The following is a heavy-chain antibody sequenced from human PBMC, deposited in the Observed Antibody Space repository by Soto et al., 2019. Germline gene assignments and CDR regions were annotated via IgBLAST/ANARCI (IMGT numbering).Heavy chain of an antibody. V-gene: IGHV3-7*03. D-gene: IGHD4-17*01. CDR2: ISQVGLEI. J-gene: IGHJ4*02. CDR3: ARDTASRSYGSDY. Sequence: GGSLRPSCAASGFTFSDFYMSWARQAPGKGLEWVAHISQVGLEIFYADSVKGRFAVSRDNAKNSLSLEMNGLRADDTAVYFCARDTASRSYGSDYWGQGTLVTVSS. CDR1: GFTFSDFY.